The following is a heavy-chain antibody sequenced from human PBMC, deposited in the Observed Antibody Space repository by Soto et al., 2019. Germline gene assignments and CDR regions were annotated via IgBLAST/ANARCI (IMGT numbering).Heavy chain of an antibody. CDR1: GGSINSCGYS. J-gene: IGHJ4*02. D-gene: IGHD2-8*02. CDR2: IYHTGTT. V-gene: IGHV4-30-2*01. CDR3: ARDKITGLFEY. Sequence: LSLTSTVSGGSINSCGYSWTWIRQPPGKGLEWIGFIYHTGTTYYNPSLKSRVTISVDRSKNQFSLKLTSVTAADTALYYCARDKITGLFEYWGQGTLVTVSS.